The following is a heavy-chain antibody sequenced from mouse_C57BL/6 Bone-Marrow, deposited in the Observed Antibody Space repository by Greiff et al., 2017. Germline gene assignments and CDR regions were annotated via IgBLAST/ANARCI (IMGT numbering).Heavy chain of an antibody. CDR1: GFNIKDDY. Sequence: VQLQQSGAELVRPGASVKLSCTASGFNIKDDYMHWVKQRPEQGLEWIGWIDPENGDTEYASKFQGKATITADTSANTAYLQLSSLTSEDTAVYYCTTHVSSSYYFDYWGQGTTLTVSS. J-gene: IGHJ2*01. CDR2: IDPENGDT. V-gene: IGHV14-4*01. CDR3: TTHVSSSYYFDY. D-gene: IGHD1-1*01.